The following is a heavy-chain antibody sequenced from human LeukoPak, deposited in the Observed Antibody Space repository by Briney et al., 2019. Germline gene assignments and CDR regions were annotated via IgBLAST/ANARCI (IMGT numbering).Heavy chain of an antibody. CDR1: GGSIRSGDYY. Sequence: SETLSLTCTVSGGSIRSGDYYWSWIRQPPGKGLEWIGYIYYSGSTYYNPSLKSRVTISVDTSKNQFSLKLSSVTAADTAVYYCARDPYYYDSSGFDYWGQGTLVTVSS. CDR2: IYYSGST. CDR3: ARDPYYYDSSGFDY. J-gene: IGHJ4*02. D-gene: IGHD3-22*01. V-gene: IGHV4-30-4*01.